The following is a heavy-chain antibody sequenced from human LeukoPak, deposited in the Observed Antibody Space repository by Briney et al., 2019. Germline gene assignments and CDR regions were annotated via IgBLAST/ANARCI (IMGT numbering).Heavy chain of an antibody. CDR1: GYTFTGYH. V-gene: IGHV1-2*02. J-gene: IGHJ1*01. CDR3: ARVQYYYDSSGPGYYFQH. D-gene: IGHD3-22*01. CDR2: INPNSGGT. Sequence: ASVKVSCKASGYTFTGYHMHWVRQAPGQGLEWMGWINPNSGGTNYAQKFQGRVTMTRDTSISTAYMELSRLRSDDTAVYYCARVQYYYDSSGPGYYFQHWGQGTLVTVSS.